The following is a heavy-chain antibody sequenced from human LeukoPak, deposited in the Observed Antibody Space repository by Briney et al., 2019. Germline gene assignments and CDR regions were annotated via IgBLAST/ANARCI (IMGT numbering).Heavy chain of an antibody. J-gene: IGHJ4*02. CDR3: ARTDSSGYFAFDY. V-gene: IGHV1-2*02. CDR2: INPNSGGT. Sequence: ASVKVSCKASGYTLTGFYMHWVPQAPGQGLEWMGCINPNSGGTKYAQKFQGRVTMNSDTTISTAYMRLSRLRSDDTDVYYCARTDSSGYFAFDYWGQGTLVTVSS. CDR1: GYTLTGFY. D-gene: IGHD3-22*01.